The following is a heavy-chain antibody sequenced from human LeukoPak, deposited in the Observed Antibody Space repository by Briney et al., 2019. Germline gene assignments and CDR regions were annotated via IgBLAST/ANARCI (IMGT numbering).Heavy chain of an antibody. CDR2: IAHDGSEE. Sequence: GGSLRLSCVVSGFTFSRSWMSWVRQAPGKGLEWLANIAHDGSEEFHVDSLKGRFTISRDNAKNSLYLQMNSLRVEDTAVYYCTRDRYGDWGQGTLVTVSS. D-gene: IGHD5-18*01. CDR3: TRDRYGD. J-gene: IGHJ4*02. CDR1: GFTFSRSW. V-gene: IGHV3-7*05.